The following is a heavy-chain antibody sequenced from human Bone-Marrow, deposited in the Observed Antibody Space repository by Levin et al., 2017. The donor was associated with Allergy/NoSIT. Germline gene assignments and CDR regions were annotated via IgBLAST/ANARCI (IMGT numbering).Heavy chain of an antibody. Sequence: PGGSLRLSCAASGFTFSSYGMHWVRQAPGKGLEWVAVIWYDGSNKYYADSVKGRFTISRDNSKNTLYLQMNSLRAEDTAVYYCARAEGAAAGPDAFDIWGQGTMVTVSS. D-gene: IGHD6-13*01. CDR3: ARAEGAAAGPDAFDI. CDR2: IWYDGSNK. V-gene: IGHV3-33*01. CDR1: GFTFSSYG. J-gene: IGHJ3*02.